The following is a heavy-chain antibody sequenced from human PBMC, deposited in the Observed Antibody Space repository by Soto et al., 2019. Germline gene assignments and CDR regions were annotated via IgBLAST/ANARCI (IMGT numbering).Heavy chain of an antibody. J-gene: IGHJ4*02. D-gene: IGHD4-17*01. CDR2: IIPILGIA. V-gene: IGHV1-69*02. Sequence: ASVKVSCKASGGTFSIYTISWVRQAPGQGLEWMGRIIPILGIANYAQKFQGRVTITADKSTSTAYMELSSLRSEDTAVYYCARVGSPYGDYASYWGQGTLVTVSS. CDR3: ARVGSPYGDYASY. CDR1: GGTFSIYT.